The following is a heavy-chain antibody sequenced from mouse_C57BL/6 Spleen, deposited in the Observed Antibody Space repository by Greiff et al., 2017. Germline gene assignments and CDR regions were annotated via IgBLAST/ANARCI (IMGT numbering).Heavy chain of an antibody. J-gene: IGHJ2*01. D-gene: IGHD3-2*02. CDR3: ARRGDSSGYLDY. CDR1: GYAFSSSW. Sequence: VQRVESGPELVKPGASVKISCKASGYAFSSSWMNWVKQRPGKGLEWIGRIYPGDGDTNYNGKFKGKATLTADKSSSTAYMQLSSLTSEDSAVYFCARRGDSSGYLDYWGQGTTLTVSS. V-gene: IGHV1-82*01. CDR2: IYPGDGDT.